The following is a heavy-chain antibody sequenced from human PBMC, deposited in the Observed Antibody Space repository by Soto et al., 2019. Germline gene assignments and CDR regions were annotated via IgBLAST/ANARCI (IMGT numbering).Heavy chain of an antibody. Sequence: SETLSLTCAVSGGSISSGGYSWSWIRQPPGKGLEWIGYIDNNGGISYNPSLRSRITITISIDTSTKQVSLRLSSVTAADTAVYYCASAPPSYDPLTGYSLVTYYFDYWGQGTLVTVSS. V-gene: IGHV4-61*08. CDR3: ASAPPSYDPLTGYSLVTYYFDY. CDR2: IDNNGGI. CDR1: GGSISSGGYS. D-gene: IGHD3-9*01. J-gene: IGHJ4*02.